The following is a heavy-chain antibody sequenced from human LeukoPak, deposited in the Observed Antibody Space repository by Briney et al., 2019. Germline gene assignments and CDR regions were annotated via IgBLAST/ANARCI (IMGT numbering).Heavy chain of an antibody. V-gene: IGHV3-48*04. CDR3: ARVIGSYGDSAY. CDR1: GFKFSSFS. D-gene: IGHD4-17*01. CDR2: ITSSSSST. J-gene: IGHJ4*02. Sequence: GGSLRLSCAAPGFKFSSFSMNWARQAPGKGLEWISYITSSSSSTYYADSVKGRFTISRDNAKNSLYLQMNSLSAEDTAVYYCARVIGSYGDSAYWGQGTLVTVSS.